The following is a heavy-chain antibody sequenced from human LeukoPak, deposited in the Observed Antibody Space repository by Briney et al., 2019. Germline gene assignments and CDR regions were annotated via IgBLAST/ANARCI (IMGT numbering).Heavy chain of an antibody. CDR2: IHTSGST. CDR1: GGSISTYY. CDR3: ARVIPARRGDFEY. D-gene: IGHD6-6*01. J-gene: IGHJ4*02. Sequence: SETLSLTCTVSGGSISTYYWSWIRQPAGKGLEWIGRIHTSGSTLYDPSLKSRVTMSVDTSKNQFSLKLSSVTAADTAVYYCARVIPARRGDFEYWGQGTLVTVSS. V-gene: IGHV4-4*07.